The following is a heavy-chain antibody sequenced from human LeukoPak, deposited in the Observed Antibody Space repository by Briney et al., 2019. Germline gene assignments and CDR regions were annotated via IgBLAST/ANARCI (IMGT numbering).Heavy chain of an antibody. CDR2: ISSSSSTI. CDR1: GFTFSSYS. J-gene: IGHJ3*02. V-gene: IGHV3-48*01. Sequence: PGGSLRLSCVASGFTFSSYSMTWVRQAPGKGLEWVSYISSSSSTIYYADSVKGRFTISRDNAKNSLYLQMNSLRAEDTAVYYCARDWYCSSTSCSPDAFDIWGQGTMVTVSS. CDR3: ARDWYCSSTSCSPDAFDI. D-gene: IGHD2-2*01.